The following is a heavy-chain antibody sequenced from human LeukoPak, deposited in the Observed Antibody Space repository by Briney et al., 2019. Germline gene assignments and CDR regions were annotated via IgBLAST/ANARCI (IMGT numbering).Heavy chain of an antibody. J-gene: IGHJ4*02. CDR3: AKVGGYSYGSIDY. CDR1: GFTFSSYG. V-gene: IGHV3-33*06. CDR2: IWYDGSNK. D-gene: IGHD5-18*01. Sequence: GGSLRLSCAASGFTFSSYGMHWVRQAPGKGLEWVAVIWYDGSNKYYADSVKGRFTISRDNSKNTLYLQMNSLRAEDTAVYYCAKVGGYSYGSIDYWGQGTLVTVSA.